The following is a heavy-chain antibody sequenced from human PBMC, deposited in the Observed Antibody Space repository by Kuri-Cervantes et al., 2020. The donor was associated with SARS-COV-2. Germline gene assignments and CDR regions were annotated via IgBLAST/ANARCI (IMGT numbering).Heavy chain of an antibody. V-gene: IGHV3-23*01. CDR1: GFTFSSYA. CDR3: TTDRGPLAPLSN. J-gene: IGHJ4*02. Sequence: GGSLRLSCAASGFTFSSYAMSWVRQAPGKGLEWVSVISGSGGSTYYADSVKGRFTISRDNSKNTLYLQMNSLRAEDTAVYYCTTDRGPLAPLSNWGQGTLVTVSS. CDR2: ISGSGGST. D-gene: IGHD3-3*02.